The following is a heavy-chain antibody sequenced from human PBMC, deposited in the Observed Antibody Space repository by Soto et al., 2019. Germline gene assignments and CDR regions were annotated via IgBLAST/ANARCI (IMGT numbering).Heavy chain of an antibody. CDR3: ARGEGYGMDV. CDR2: IKHSGST. J-gene: IGHJ6*02. Sequence: QVQLQQWGAGLLKPSETLSLTCAVYVGSFSGYYWSWIRQPPGKGLEWIGEIKHSGSTNYNPSLKSRVTISVDTSKNQFSLKLSSVTAADTAVYYCARGEGYGMDVWGQGTTVTVSS. V-gene: IGHV4-34*01. CDR1: VGSFSGYY.